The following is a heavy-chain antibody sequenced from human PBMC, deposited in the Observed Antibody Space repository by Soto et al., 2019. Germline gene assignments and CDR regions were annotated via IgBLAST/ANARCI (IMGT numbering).Heavy chain of an antibody. D-gene: IGHD3-22*01. Sequence: EVQLVESGGGLVQPGGSLRLSCGASGFTFSNFHMNWVRQAPGKGLEWVSYISSSGSTTYYADSVKGRFTISRDNARNSLFLPMSSLRDEDTAVYYCARDAFDYDTTGYHSDYWGQGTLVTVSS. CDR1: GFTFSNFH. CDR2: ISSSGSTT. CDR3: ARDAFDYDTTGYHSDY. J-gene: IGHJ4*02. V-gene: IGHV3-48*02.